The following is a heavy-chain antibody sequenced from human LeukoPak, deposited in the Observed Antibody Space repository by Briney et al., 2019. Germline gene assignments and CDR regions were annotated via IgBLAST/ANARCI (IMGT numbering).Heavy chain of an antibody. J-gene: IGHJ4*02. CDR2: ISYDGSTK. CDR1: GFTFSNYA. CDR3: AKDLHYYGPGSSPQY. V-gene: IGHV3-30*18. D-gene: IGHD3-10*01. Sequence: PGRSLRLSCEASGFTFSNYAMHWVRRAPGKGLEWVALISYDGSTKHYADSVKGRFTISRDNSKNTLSLQIDSLRSEDTAVYHCAKDLHYYGPGSSPQYWGQGTLVTVSS.